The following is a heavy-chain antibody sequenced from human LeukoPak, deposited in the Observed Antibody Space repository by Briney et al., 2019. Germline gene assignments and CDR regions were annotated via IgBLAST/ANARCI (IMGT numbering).Heavy chain of an antibody. Sequence: PSETLSLTCTVSGDSISSYYWSWIRQPPGKGLEWIGYIYTSGSTNYNPSLKSRVTISVDTSKNQFSLKLSSVTAADTAVYYCARHTHCSSTSCSARRWFDPWGQGTLVTVSS. V-gene: IGHV4-4*09. CDR1: GDSISSYY. CDR3: ARHTHCSSTSCSARRWFDP. D-gene: IGHD2-2*01. J-gene: IGHJ5*02. CDR2: IYTSGST.